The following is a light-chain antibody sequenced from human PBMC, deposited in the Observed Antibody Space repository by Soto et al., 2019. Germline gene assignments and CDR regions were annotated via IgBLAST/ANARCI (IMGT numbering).Light chain of an antibody. CDR1: QTVSSY. CDR3: QPRSNWPLT. J-gene: IGKJ4*01. V-gene: IGKV3-11*01. CDR2: DVS. Sequence: ELVLTQSPATLSLSPGESATLSCRASQTVSSYLAWYQQKPGQAPRLLIYDVSIRATDIPARFSGSGSGTDFTLTISSLEHEDFAMYYWQPRSNWPLTFGGGTKVEIK.